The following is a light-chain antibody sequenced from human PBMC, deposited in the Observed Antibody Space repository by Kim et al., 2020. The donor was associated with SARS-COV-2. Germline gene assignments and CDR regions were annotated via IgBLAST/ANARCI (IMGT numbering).Light chain of an antibody. CDR3: CSYARTSYV. V-gene: IGLV2-8*01. CDR2: EVS. CDR1: SSAIGAYEN. J-gene: IGLJ1*01. Sequence: PCQSVPISCTGSSSAIGAYENVSWYQHPPGKAPKLMISEVSKRSSGVPDRFSASKSGNTASLTVSGLQAEDEADYYCCSYARTSYVFGTGTKVTVL.